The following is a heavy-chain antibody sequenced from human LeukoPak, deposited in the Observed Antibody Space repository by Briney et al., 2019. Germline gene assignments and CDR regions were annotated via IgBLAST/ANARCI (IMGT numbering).Heavy chain of an antibody. CDR3: ARDGGYDSDYFDY. CDR1: GGSFSGYY. J-gene: IGHJ4*02. V-gene: IGHV4-34*01. Sequence: SETLSLTCAVYGGSFSGYYWSWIRQPPGKGLEWIGEINHSGSTNYNPSLKSRVTISVDTSKNQFSLKLSSVTPEDTAVYYCARDGGYDSDYFDYWGQGTLVTVSS. CDR2: INHSGST. D-gene: IGHD5-12*01.